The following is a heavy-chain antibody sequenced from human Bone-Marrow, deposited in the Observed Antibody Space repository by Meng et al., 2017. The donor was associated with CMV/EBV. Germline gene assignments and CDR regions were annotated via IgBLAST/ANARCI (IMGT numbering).Heavy chain of an antibody. J-gene: IGHJ6*01. CDR1: GFTVSSNY. Sequence: GESLKISCAASGFTVSSNYMSWVRQAPGKGLEWVSVIYSGGSTYYADSVKGRFTISRDNSKNTLYLQMNSLRAEDTAVYYCARERKIAVAGTYYYYGMDVWGQGTTVTGSS. D-gene: IGHD6-19*01. CDR3: ARERKIAVAGTYYYYGMDV. V-gene: IGHV3-53*01. CDR2: IYSGGST.